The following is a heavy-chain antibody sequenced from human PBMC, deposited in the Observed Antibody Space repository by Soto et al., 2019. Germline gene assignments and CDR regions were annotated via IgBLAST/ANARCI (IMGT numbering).Heavy chain of an antibody. D-gene: IGHD6-13*01. J-gene: IGHJ5*02. V-gene: IGHV1-18*04. CDR1: GYTFTSYG. CDR2: VSAYNGNT. Sequence: QVQLVQSGAEVKKPGASVKVSCKASGYTFTSYGISWVRQAPGQGLEWMGWVSAYNGNTNYAQKLQGRVTMTTDTSTSTAYMELRSLRSDDTAVYYCARDWVLYSSSSNWFDPWGQGTLVTVSS. CDR3: ARDWVLYSSSSNWFDP.